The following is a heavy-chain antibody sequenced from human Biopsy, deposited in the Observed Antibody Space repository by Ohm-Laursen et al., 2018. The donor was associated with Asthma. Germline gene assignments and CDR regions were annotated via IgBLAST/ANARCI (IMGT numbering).Heavy chain of an antibody. CDR3: ARVLESSSRGPFYFFTLDV. V-gene: IGHV3-21*04. CDR1: GFTFSSYS. J-gene: IGHJ6*02. Sequence: SLRLSCAASGFTFSSYSMNWVRQAPGKGLEWVSSISSSSSYIYHADSVKGRFTISRDNAKNSLYLQMNSLRVEDTAIYYCARVLESSSRGPFYFFTLDVWGQGTPVAVSS. D-gene: IGHD6-13*01. CDR2: ISSSSSYI.